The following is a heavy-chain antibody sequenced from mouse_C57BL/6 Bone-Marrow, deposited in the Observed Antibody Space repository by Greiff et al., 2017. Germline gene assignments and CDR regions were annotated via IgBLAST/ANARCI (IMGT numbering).Heavy chain of an antibody. V-gene: IGHV5-4*03. CDR2: ISDGGSYT. D-gene: IGHD2-1*01. CDR1: GFTFSSYA. J-gene: IGHJ3*01. CDR3: AGVTILYPFAY. Sequence: EVKLMESGGGLVKPGGSLKLSCAASGFTFSSYAMSWVRQTPEKRLEWVATISDGGSYTYYPDNVKGRFTISRDNAKNTVYLQMSHLKSEDTAMYYCAGVTILYPFAYWGQGTRVTVSA.